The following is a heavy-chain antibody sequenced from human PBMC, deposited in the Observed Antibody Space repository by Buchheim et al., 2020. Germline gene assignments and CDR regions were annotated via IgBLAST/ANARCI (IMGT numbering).Heavy chain of an antibody. Sequence: EVQLVQSGAEVKKPGESLKISCRGSGYSFTTYWIDWVRQMPGQGLEWMGLIYPDDSDTRYSPSFQGQVTISVDKSISTAYLQWSSLKASDTAMYYCARLGEGVGATPYNWFDPWGQGAL. CDR3: ARLGEGVGATPYNWFDP. CDR1: GYSFTTYW. CDR2: IYPDDSDT. D-gene: IGHD1-26*01. V-gene: IGHV5-51*01. J-gene: IGHJ5*02.